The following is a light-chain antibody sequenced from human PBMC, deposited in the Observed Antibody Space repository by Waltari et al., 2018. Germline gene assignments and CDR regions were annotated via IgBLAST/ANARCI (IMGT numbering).Light chain of an antibody. J-gene: IGLJ2*01. CDR1: SSNIGSNT. CDR3: AAWDDSLNGVV. V-gene: IGLV1-44*01. Sequence: QSVLTQPPSASGTPGQRVTISCSGSSSNIGSNTVNWYQQLPGTAPKLLIYSNNQRPSGVPDPCSGSESGTSASRAISGLQSEDEADYYCAAWDDSLNGVVFGGGTKLTVL. CDR2: SNN.